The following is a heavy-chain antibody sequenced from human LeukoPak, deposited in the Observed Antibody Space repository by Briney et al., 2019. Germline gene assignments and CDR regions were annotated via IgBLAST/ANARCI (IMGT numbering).Heavy chain of an antibody. CDR3: ARSRTTVTTPFDY. CDR1: GGSISSSSHY. J-gene: IGHJ4*02. V-gene: IGHV4-61*01. CDR2: IYYSGST. Sequence: PSETLSLTCTVSGGSISSSSHYWSWIRQPPGKGLEWIGYIYYSGSTNYNPSLKSRVTISVDTSKNQFSLKLSSVTAADTAVYYCARSRTTVTTPFDYWGQGTLVTVSS. D-gene: IGHD4-17*01.